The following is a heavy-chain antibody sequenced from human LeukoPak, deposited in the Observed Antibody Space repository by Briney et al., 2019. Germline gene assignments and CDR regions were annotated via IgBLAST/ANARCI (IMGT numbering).Heavy chain of an antibody. CDR3: AKVGLGNTAIHI. V-gene: IGHV1-8*01. D-gene: IGHD5-18*01. CDR1: GYTFPNYD. CDR2: MNFNSGNT. Sequence: EASVKVSCKASGYTFPNYDINWVRQATGQGVEWMGWMNFNSGNTGYAQKFQGRVTMTRNTAISTVYMELSSLKSEDTAIYYCAKVGLGNTAIHIWGQGTMVTVSS. J-gene: IGHJ3*02.